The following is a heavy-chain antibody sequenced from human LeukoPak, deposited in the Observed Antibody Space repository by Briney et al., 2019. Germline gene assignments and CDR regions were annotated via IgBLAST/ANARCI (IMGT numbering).Heavy chain of an antibody. V-gene: IGHV3-23*01. D-gene: IGHD3-3*01. Sequence: GGSLRLSCAVSGFTFSEHGMSWVRQAPGKGLVWVSRIASDGSSTFYADFVKGRFTISRDSSKNTLYLQMNSLRVEDTAVYYCARDYDFWSGTGKGAFDIWGQGTMVTVSP. CDR1: GFTFSEHG. J-gene: IGHJ3*02. CDR3: ARDYDFWSGTGKGAFDI. CDR2: IASDGSST.